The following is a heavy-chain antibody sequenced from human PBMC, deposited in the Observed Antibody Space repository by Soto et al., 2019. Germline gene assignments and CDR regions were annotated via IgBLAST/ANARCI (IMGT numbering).Heavy chain of an antibody. V-gene: IGHV3-30-3*01. D-gene: IGHD1-26*01. CDR3: ARAGGLLVDY. J-gene: IGHJ4*02. CDR2: KTYDGSNK. CDR1: GFMFSSYD. Sequence: QVQLVESGGGVVQPGRSLRLSCAASGFMFSSYDMHWVRQAPGKGLEWVAVKTYDGSNKYYADSVKGRFTISRDNSKNTLYLQMNSLRAEDTAVYYCARAGGLLVDYWGQGTLVTVSS.